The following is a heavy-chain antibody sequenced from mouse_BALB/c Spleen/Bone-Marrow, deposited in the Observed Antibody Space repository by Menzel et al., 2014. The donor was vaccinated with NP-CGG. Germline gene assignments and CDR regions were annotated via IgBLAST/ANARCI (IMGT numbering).Heavy chain of an antibody. D-gene: IGHD1-1*01. Sequence: VXLXXSXAGLVKPGASVKLSCKASGYTFTEYIIHWVKQRSGQGLEWIGWFYPGSGSIKYNEKFKDKATLTADKSSSTVYMELSRLISEDSAVYFCARHGYGSSAWFAYWGQGTLVTVSA. CDR1: GYTFTEYI. CDR3: ARHGYGSSAWFAY. J-gene: IGHJ3*01. V-gene: IGHV1-62-2*01. CDR2: FYPGSGSI.